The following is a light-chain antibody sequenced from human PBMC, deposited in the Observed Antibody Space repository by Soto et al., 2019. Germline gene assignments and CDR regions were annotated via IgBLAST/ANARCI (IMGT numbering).Light chain of an antibody. V-gene: IGLV2-8*01. CDR3: SSYGGSNIPLYV. Sequence: SVLTQPPSASGSPGQSLTISCAGTGSDVGAYKYVSWYQQHPGKAPKLIIYEVDKRPSGVPDRFSGSKSGNTASLTVSGLQAEDEADYYCSSYGGSNIPLYVFGTGTKV. CDR1: GSDVGAYKY. J-gene: IGLJ1*01. CDR2: EVD.